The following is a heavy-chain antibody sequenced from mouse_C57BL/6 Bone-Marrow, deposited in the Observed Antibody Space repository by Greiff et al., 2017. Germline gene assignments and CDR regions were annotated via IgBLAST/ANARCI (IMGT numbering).Heavy chain of an antibody. CDR3: ARERGRDDDDEDYYYAMDY. CDR1: GYTFTSYW. D-gene: IGHD2-4*01. Sequence: QVQLQQPGAELVKPGASVKLSCKASGYTFTSYWMHWVKQRPGQGLEWIGMIHPNSGSTNYNEKFKSKATLTVDKSSSTAYMQLSSLTSEDSAVYYCARERGRDDDDEDYYYAMDYWGQGTSVTVSS. J-gene: IGHJ4*01. V-gene: IGHV1-64*01. CDR2: IHPNSGST.